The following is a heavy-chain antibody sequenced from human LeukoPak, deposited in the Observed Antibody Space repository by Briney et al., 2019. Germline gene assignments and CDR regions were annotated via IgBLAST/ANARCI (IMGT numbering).Heavy chain of an antibody. CDR1: GFIFSSYG. CDR2: IRSDGSDT. D-gene: IGHD3-22*01. Sequence: GGSLRLSCAASGFIFSSYGMHWVRQPPGKGLEWVAFIRSDGSDTYSAASVKGRFTISRDNSKNTLWLQVNSLRAEDTAVYYCAKHDSSSDFGGQGTLVTVSS. CDR3: AKHDSSSDF. V-gene: IGHV3-30*02. J-gene: IGHJ4*02.